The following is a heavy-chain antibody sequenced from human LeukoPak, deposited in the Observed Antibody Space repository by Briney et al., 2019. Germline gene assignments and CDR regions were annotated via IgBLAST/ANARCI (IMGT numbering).Heavy chain of an antibody. CDR3: ARESVRITSSGRGAFDI. CDR2: INPTSGST. CDR1: GYTLTNYF. D-gene: IGHD3-10*01. J-gene: IGHJ3*02. Sequence: GASVKVSCTASGYTLTNYFIHWVRQAPGQGLEWMGIINPTSGSTTYAQKFQGRVTMTRDTSTTTVYMELSSLRSEDTAVYHCARESVRITSSGRGAFDIWGQGTMVTVSS. V-gene: IGHV1-46*01.